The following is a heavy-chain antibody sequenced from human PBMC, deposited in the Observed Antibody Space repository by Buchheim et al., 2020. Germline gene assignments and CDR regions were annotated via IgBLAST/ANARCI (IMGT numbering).Heavy chain of an antibody. Sequence: QVQLVESGGGVVQPGRSLRLSCAASGFTFSTYGMHWVRQAPGKGLEWVARIWYDGSNKYYADSVKGRFTISRDNPKNTLYLQMNSLRAEDTAVYYCARLWFGELPKSSDDHWGQGTL. J-gene: IGHJ4*02. CDR2: IWYDGSNK. D-gene: IGHD3-10*01. CDR1: GFTFSTYG. V-gene: IGHV3-33*01. CDR3: ARLWFGELPKSSDDH.